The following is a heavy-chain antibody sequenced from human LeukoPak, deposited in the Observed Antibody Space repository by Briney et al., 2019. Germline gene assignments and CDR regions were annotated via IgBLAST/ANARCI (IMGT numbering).Heavy chain of an antibody. CDR2: ISGSGGST. CDR3: AKGNTMIVVVSDY. D-gene: IGHD3-22*01. Sequence: PGGSLRLSCAASGFTLSSYAMSGVRQAPGKGLEWVSAISGSGGSTYYADSVKGRFTISRDNSKNTLYLQMNSLRAEDTSVYYCAKGNTMIVVVSDYWGQGTLVTVSS. J-gene: IGHJ4*02. CDR1: GFTLSSYA. V-gene: IGHV3-23*01.